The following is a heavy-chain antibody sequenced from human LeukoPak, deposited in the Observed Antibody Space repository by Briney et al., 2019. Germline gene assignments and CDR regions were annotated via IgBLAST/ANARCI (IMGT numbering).Heavy chain of an antibody. D-gene: IGHD4-23*01. Sequence: GGSLRLSCAASGFTSSSYAMSWVRQAPGKGLEWVSAISGSGGSTYYADSAKGRFTISRDNSKNTLYLQMNSLRAEDTAVYYCANYEAYGGNSGFDYWGQGTLVTVSS. J-gene: IGHJ4*02. CDR1: GFTSSSYA. CDR3: ANYEAYGGNSGFDY. V-gene: IGHV3-23*01. CDR2: ISGSGGST.